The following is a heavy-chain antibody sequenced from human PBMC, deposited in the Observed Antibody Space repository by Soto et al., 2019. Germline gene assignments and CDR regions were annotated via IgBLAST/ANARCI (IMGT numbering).Heavy chain of an antibody. Sequence: PSETLSLTCTVSGGSISGYYWNWIRQPPGKGLEWIGNIYYSGNSNYNPSLESRVTISIDTSQNQFSLRLNSVTAADTAVYFCARRGYCTSASCPIGAFEVWGQGTMVTVSS. CDR1: GGSISGYY. CDR3: ARRGYCTSASCPIGAFEV. CDR2: IYYSGNS. J-gene: IGHJ3*01. D-gene: IGHD2-2*01. V-gene: IGHV4-59*08.